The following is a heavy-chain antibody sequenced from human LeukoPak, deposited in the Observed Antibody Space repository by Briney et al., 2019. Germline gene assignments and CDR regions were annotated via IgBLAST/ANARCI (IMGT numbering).Heavy chain of an antibody. CDR2: ISSSGSTI. CDR1: GFTFSSYE. CDR3: AIGWQLDRFDY. Sequence: GGSLRLSCAASGFTFSSYEMNWVRQAPGKGLEWVSYISSSGSTIYYADSVKGRFTISRDNAQNSLYLQMNSLRAEDTAVYYCAIGWQLDRFDYWRQGTLVTVSS. J-gene: IGHJ4*02. V-gene: IGHV3-48*03. D-gene: IGHD6-6*01.